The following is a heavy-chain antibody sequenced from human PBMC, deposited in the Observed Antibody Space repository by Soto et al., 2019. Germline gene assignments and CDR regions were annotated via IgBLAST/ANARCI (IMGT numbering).Heavy chain of an antibody. V-gene: IGHV1-3*01. CDR2: INAGNGNT. Sequence: ASVKVSCKASGYTFTSYAMHWVRQAPGQRIEWMGWINAGNGNTKYSQKFQGRVTITRDTSASTAYMELSSLRSEETAVYYCARGIEYSNLRWFDPWGQGTLVTVSS. CDR1: GYTFTSYA. J-gene: IGHJ5*02. CDR3: ARGIEYSNLRWFDP. D-gene: IGHD4-4*01.